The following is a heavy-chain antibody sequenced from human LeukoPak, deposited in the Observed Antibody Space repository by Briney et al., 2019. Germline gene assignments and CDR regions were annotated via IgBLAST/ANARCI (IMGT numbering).Heavy chain of an antibody. CDR3: AKWETGAPFGFDY. J-gene: IGHJ4*02. D-gene: IGHD1-26*01. CDR1: GFTVSSNY. V-gene: IGHV3-23*01. Sequence: HPGGSLRLSCAASGFTVSSNYMSWVRQAPGKGLEWVSAISGSGGSTYYADSVKGRFTISRDNSKNTLYLQMNSLRAEDTAVYYCAKWETGAPFGFDYWGQGTLVTVSS. CDR2: ISGSGGST.